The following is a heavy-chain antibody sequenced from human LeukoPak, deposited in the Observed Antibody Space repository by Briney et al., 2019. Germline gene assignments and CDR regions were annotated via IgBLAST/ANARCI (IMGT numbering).Heavy chain of an antibody. CDR1: GGSISGHY. D-gene: IGHD6-13*01. J-gene: IGHJ4*02. Sequence: SETLSLTCTVSGGSISGHYWNWIRQPPGKGLEWIGYVYYSGSTNYNPSLRSRVTISVDTPKNQFSLKLSSVTAADTAVYYCAREIPAAGHFDYWGQGTLVTVSS. V-gene: IGHV4-59*11. CDR2: VYYSGST. CDR3: AREIPAAGHFDY.